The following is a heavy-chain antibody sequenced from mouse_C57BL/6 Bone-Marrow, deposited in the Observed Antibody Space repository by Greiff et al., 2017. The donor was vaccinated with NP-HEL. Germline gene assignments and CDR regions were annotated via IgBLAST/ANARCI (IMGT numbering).Heavy chain of an antibody. CDR2: ISNLAYSI. D-gene: IGHD1-1*01. CDR1: GFTFSDYG. CDR3: ARQSSYDYYAMDY. Sequence: EVQGVEPGGGLVQPGGSLKLSCAASGFTFSDYGMAWVRQAPRKGPEWVAFISNLAYSIYYADTVTGRFTISRENAKNTLYLEMSSLRSEDTAMYYCARQSSYDYYAMDYWGQGTSVTVSS. J-gene: IGHJ4*01. V-gene: IGHV5-15*01.